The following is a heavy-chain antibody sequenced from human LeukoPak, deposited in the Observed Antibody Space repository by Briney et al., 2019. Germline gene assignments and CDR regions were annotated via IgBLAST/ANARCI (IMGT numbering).Heavy chain of an antibody. CDR1: GYTFTSYA. CDR2: INAGNGNT. Sequence: ASVKVSCKASGYTFTSYAMHWVRQAPGQRLEWMGWINAGNGNTKYSQKFQGRVTITRDTSASTAYMELSSLRSEDTAVYYCARDRPWELPFDYWGQGTLVTVSS. J-gene: IGHJ4*02. D-gene: IGHD1-26*01. V-gene: IGHV1-3*01. CDR3: ARDRPWELPFDY.